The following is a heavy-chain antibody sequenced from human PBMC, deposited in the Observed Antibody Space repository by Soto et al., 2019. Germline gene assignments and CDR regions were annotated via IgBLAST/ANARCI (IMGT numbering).Heavy chain of an antibody. V-gene: IGHV2-70*01. CDR1: GVSLSTSGMC. CDR2: SDSHDDK. Sequence: GSGPTLVNPTQTLTLTCTFSGVSLSTSGMCVSWLLHPPGKALDWTPLSDSHDDKSYSTALKTRLTISKDTSNNQVVLTRTNMDPVDTPTYYRARIQCGFGELPSIGGFDYWRQGTRVTVSS. CDR3: ARIQCGFGELPSIGGFDY. D-gene: IGHD3-10*01. J-gene: IGHJ4*01.